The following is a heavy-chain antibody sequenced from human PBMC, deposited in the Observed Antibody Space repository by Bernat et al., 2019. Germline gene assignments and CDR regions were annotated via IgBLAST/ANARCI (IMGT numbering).Heavy chain of an antibody. J-gene: IGHJ6*02. Sequence: EVQVVESGGNLVQPGGSLRLSCAASGFTFSVYEMDWVRQAPGKGLEWVSYISSSGIIDYADSVKGRFTISRDNAKNSLYLQMNSLRVEDTAVYYCARGWGYFVWGQGTTVTVSS. V-gene: IGHV3-48*03. CDR2: ISSSGII. CDR3: ARGWGYFV. CDR1: GFTFSVYE. D-gene: IGHD5-18*01.